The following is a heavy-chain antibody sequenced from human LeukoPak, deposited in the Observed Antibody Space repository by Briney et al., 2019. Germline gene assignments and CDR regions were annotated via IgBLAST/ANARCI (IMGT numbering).Heavy chain of an antibody. D-gene: IGHD3-3*01. V-gene: IGHV4-59*12. CDR2: IYYSGST. CDR1: GGSISSYY. CDR3: ARAAPTYYDFWSGYSYFDY. J-gene: IGHJ4*02. Sequence: PSETLSLTCTVSGGSISSYYWSWIRQPPGKGLEWIGYIYYSGSTYYNPSLKSRVTISVDTSKNQFSLKLSSVTAADTAVYYCARAAPTYYDFWSGYSYFDYWGQGTLVTVSS.